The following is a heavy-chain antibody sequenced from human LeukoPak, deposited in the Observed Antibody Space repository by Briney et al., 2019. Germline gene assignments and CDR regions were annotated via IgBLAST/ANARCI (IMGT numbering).Heavy chain of an antibody. CDR3: ATGQGRSYSSSTATGG. CDR2: INPNSGGT. D-gene: IGHD6-13*01. Sequence: ASVKVSCKASGYTFTGYYMHWVRQAPGQGLEWMGWINPNSGGTNYAQKFQGRVTMTRDTSISTAYMELSRLRSDDTAVYYCATGQGRSYSSSTATGGWGQGTLVTVSS. V-gene: IGHV1-2*02. CDR1: GYTFTGYY. J-gene: IGHJ4*02.